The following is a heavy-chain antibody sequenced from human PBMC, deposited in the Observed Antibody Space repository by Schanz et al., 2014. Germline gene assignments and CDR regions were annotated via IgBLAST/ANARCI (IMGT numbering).Heavy chain of an antibody. Sequence: EVQLVESGGGLIQPGGSLRLSCAVSGFTVNTNYMSWVRQAPGKGLEWISSMYINSGSTQYADSVKGRFIISRDSSKNPLFLQMNSLRAEDRAVYFCARDGGRDGYNLAFDVWGQGTLVTVSS. CDR1: GFTVNTNY. CDR3: ARDGGRDGYNLAFDV. CDR2: MYINSGST. D-gene: IGHD5-12*01. V-gene: IGHV3-53*01. J-gene: IGHJ3*01.